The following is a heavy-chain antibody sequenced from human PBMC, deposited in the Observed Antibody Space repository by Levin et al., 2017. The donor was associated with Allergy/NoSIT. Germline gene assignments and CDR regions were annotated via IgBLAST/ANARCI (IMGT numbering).Heavy chain of an antibody. Sequence: SGESLKISCAASGFTFSSYAMSWVRQAPGKGLEWVSVINYSGGSTKYADSVKGRFTISRDNSKNTVYLQMNSLRAEDTALYHCAKMGGSDYAETHWYFDVWGRGALVTVSS. CDR1: GFTFSSYA. V-gene: IGHV3-23*01. D-gene: IGHD4-17*01. CDR3: AKMGGSDYAETHWYFDV. J-gene: IGHJ2*01. CDR2: INYSGGST.